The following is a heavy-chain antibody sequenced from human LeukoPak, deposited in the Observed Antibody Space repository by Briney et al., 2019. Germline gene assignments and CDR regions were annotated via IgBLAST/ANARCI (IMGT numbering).Heavy chain of an antibody. D-gene: IGHD1-1*01. J-gene: IGHJ5*02. CDR1: GVIFSGYA. V-gene: IGHV3-23*01. Sequence: GGSLRLSCAASGVIFSGYAMSWVRQAPGRGPEWGSVICGSGGSRYYADSVKGRFTISRDNSKNTLYLQMNSLRAEDTAVYYCVKEESEMSTPPGWFDPWGQGTLVIVSS. CDR3: VKEESEMSTPPGWFDP. CDR2: ICGSGGSR.